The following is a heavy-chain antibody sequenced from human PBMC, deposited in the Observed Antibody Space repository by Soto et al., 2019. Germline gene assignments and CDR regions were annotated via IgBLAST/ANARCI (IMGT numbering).Heavy chain of an antibody. D-gene: IGHD5-12*01. CDR2: ISPILAIA. Sequence: QVQLVQSGAEVKKPGSSVKVSCKASGGTFNSYTITWVRQAPGQGLEWMGRISPILAIATYAQKFQGRVTMTADKPSSTAYMELNNLNSEDTAIYYCAPVKETGDGYNRAYWGQGTLVTVSS. CDR1: GGTFNSYT. CDR3: APVKETGDGYNRAY. J-gene: IGHJ4*02. V-gene: IGHV1-69*02.